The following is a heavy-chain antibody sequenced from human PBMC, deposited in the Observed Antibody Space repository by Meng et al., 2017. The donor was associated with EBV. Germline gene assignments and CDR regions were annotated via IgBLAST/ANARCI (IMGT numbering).Heavy chain of an antibody. J-gene: IGHJ4*02. D-gene: IGHD3-10*01. CDR1: GGTFRSDA. CDR3: ASESGRGFTPDY. Sequence: QVRWVQSGAGGQKLGASVKVSCKTSGGTFRSDAISWVRQAPGQGLEWMGGLIPMSDAPHYAQKFQGRVTITADESTSTHYMDLSGLRSEDTAVYYCASESGRGFTPDYWGQGTLVTVSS. CDR2: LIPMSDAP. V-gene: IGHV1-69*01.